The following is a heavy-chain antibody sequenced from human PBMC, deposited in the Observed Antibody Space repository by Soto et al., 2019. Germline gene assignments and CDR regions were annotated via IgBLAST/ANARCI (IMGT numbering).Heavy chain of an antibody. CDR2: IYSGGST. V-gene: IGHV3-66*01. CDR3: ARAVPGGEVTIFGVVPYYYYMDV. CDR1: GFTVSSNY. J-gene: IGHJ6*03. D-gene: IGHD3-3*01. Sequence: GGSLRLSCAASGFTVSSNYMSWVRQAPGKGLEWVSVIYSGGSTYYADSVKGRFTISRDNSKNTLYLQMNSLRAEDTAVYYCARAVPGGEVTIFGVVPYYYYMDVWGKGTTVTVSS.